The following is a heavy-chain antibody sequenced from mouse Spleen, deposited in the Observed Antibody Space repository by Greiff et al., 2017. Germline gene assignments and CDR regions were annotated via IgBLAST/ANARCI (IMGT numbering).Heavy chain of an antibody. D-gene: IGHD2-4*01. Sequence: DVKLQESGPELVKPGASVKMSCKASGYTFTDYNMHWVKQSHGKSLEWIGYINPNNGGTSYNQKFKGKATLTVNKSSSTAYMELRSLTSEDSAVYYCARGDYHYFDYWGQGTTLTVSS. V-gene: IGHV1-22*01. J-gene: IGHJ2*01. CDR3: ARGDYHYFDY. CDR2: INPNNGGT. CDR1: GYTFTDYN.